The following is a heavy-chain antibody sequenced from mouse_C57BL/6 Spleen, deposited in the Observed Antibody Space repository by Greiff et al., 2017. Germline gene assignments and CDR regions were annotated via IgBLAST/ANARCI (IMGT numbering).Heavy chain of an antibody. CDR2: ISNGGGST. D-gene: IGHD2-12*01. CDR1: GFTFSDYY. CDR3: ARGHDGGGFAY. V-gene: IGHV5-12*01. J-gene: IGHJ3*01. Sequence: EVHLVESGGGLVQPGGSLKLSCAASGFTFSDYYMYWVRQTPEKRLEWVAYISNGGGSTYYPDTVKGRFTISRDNAKNTLYLQMSRLKSKDTAMYYCARGHDGGGFAYWGQGTLVTVSA.